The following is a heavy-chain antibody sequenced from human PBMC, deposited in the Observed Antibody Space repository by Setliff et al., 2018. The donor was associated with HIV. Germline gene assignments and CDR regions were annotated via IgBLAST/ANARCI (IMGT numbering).Heavy chain of an antibody. V-gene: IGHV1-2*02. J-gene: IGHJ4*02. D-gene: IGHD4-17*01. Sequence: ASVKVSCKASGYTFTSYDINWVRQATGQGLEWMGWMNPNTGGTNYAQKFQGRVTMTRGTSISTAYMELSRLRSDDTAVYYCASSYGDRGFFDYWGQGTLVTVSS. CDR2: MNPNTGGT. CDR3: ASSYGDRGFFDY. CDR1: GYTFTSYD.